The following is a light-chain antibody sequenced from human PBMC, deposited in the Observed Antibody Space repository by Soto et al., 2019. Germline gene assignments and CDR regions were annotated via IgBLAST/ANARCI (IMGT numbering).Light chain of an antibody. CDR2: DVS. J-gene: IGLJ1*01. V-gene: IGLV2-14*01. Sequence: QSVLTQPGSVSGSPGHSITISCTGTSSDVGGYNYVSWYQQHPGKAPKLMIYDVSNRPSGVSNRFSGSKSGNTASLTISGLQAEDEADYYCSSYTSSSTIFGTGTKVTVL. CDR1: SSDVGGYNY. CDR3: SSYTSSSTI.